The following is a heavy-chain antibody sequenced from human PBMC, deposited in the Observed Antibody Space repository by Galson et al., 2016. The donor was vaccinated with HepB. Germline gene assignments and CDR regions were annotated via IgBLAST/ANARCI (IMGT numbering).Heavy chain of an antibody. V-gene: IGHV1-8*01. CDR3: ARRTGTNTLGY. D-gene: IGHD1-14*01. Sequence: QSGAEVKKPGESLEISCKASGYSFTSDDICWVRRATGLGLQWVGCMNPNRGNTGYARKFQGRVSMTRDTAISTAYMDLSGLTSEDTAVYYCARRTGTNTLGYWGQGTPVTVSS. CDR1: GYSFTSDD. J-gene: IGHJ4*02. CDR2: MNPNRGNT.